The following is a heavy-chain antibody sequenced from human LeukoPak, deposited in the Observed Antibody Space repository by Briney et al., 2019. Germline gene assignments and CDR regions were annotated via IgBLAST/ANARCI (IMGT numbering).Heavy chain of an antibody. J-gene: IGHJ6*03. D-gene: IGHD1-14*01. CDR1: GFTFTTYS. CDR3: ARDNPRSYYYYMDV. V-gene: IGHV3-21*01. Sequence: GGSLRLSCEASGFTFTTYSMTWVRQAPGKGLEWVSSISLGSSYIYYADSLKGRFTISRDNAKNSLYLQMNSLRAEDTAVYYCARDNPRSYYYYMDVWGKGTTVTVSS. CDR2: ISLGSSYI.